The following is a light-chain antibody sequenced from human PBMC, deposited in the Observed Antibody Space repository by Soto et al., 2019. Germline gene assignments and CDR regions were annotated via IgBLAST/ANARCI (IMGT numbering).Light chain of an antibody. V-gene: IGLV2-14*01. CDR3: SSYTSSSLYV. Sequence: QSVLTQPASVSGSPGHSITISCTGTSSDVGGYNYVSGYQHLPGKAPKLMIYDVSDRPSGVSNRFSGSKSGNTASLTISGLQAEDEADYYCSSYTSSSLYVFGNGTKVTVL. CDR2: DVS. J-gene: IGLJ1*01. CDR1: SSDVGGYNY.